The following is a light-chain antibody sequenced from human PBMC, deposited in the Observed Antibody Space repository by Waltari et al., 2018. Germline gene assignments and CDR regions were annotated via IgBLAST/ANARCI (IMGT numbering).Light chain of an antibody. Sequence: EIVLTQSPATLSLSPGERATLSCRASQSVSYYLAWYQQRPGQAPRLLIYDTSHRATGIPDRFSGSGSETDFTLTISSLEPEDFAAYYCQQRRNWPLTFGGGTKVEIK. V-gene: IGKV3-11*01. CDR2: DTS. CDR3: QQRRNWPLT. CDR1: QSVSYY. J-gene: IGKJ4*01.